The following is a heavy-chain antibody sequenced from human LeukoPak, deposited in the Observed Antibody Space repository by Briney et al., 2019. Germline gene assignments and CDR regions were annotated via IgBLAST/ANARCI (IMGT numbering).Heavy chain of an antibody. V-gene: IGHV3-9*01. Sequence: GGSLRLSCAASGFTFDDYAMHWVRHDPGKGLEWVSGISWNSGSIGYADSVKGRFTISRDNAKNSLYLQMNSLRAEDTALYYCAKALGQLVSGFDPWGQGTLVTVSS. D-gene: IGHD6-6*01. CDR2: ISWNSGSI. CDR3: AKALGQLVSGFDP. J-gene: IGHJ5*02. CDR1: GFTFDDYA.